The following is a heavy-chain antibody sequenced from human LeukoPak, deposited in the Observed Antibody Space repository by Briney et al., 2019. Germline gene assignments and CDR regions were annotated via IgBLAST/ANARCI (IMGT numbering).Heavy chain of an antibody. J-gene: IGHJ6*02. CDR1: GFTFSSYW. D-gene: IGHD3-3*01. CDR3: ARVEGVSYYGMDV. Sequence: GGSLRLSCAASGFTFSSYWMSWVRQAPGKGLEWVANIKQDGSEKYYVDSVKGRFTISRDNAKNSLYLQMNSLRAEDTAVYYCARVEGVSYYGMDVWGQGTTVTVSS. CDR2: IKQDGSEK. V-gene: IGHV3-7*01.